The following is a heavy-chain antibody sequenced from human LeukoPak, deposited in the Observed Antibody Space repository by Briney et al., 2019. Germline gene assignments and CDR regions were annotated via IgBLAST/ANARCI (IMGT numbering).Heavy chain of an antibody. V-gene: IGHV3-23*01. D-gene: IGHD3-9*01. CDR3: ASLLRYFDWPFDY. J-gene: IGHJ4*02. Sequence: GGSLRLSCAASAFTFSDYYMSWLRQAPGKGLEWVSAISGSGGSTYYADSVKGRFTISRDNSKNTLYLQMNSLRAEDTAVYYCASLLRYFDWPFDYWGQGTLVTVSS. CDR2: ISGSGGST. CDR1: AFTFSDYY.